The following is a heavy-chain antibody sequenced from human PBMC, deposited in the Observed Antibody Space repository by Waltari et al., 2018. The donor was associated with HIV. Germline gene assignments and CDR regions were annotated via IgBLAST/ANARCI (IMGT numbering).Heavy chain of an antibody. CDR1: GCSFTRYG. D-gene: IGHD1-26*01. Sequence: DVQPGQSGAEVKKPGASLKVSCRGSGCSFTRYGIGWVRQMPGKGLEWMGSIYPCNSDTRYSPSFQGQVTISADKSISTAYLQWSSLKASDTAMYYCARCGVVGSTASFYNYGMDVWGKGTTVTVSS. J-gene: IGHJ6*04. CDR3: ARCGVVGSTASFYNYGMDV. CDR2: IYPCNSDT. V-gene: IGHV5-51*01.